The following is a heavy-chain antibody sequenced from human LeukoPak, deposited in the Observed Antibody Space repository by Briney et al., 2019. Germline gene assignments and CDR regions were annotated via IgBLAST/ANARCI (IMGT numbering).Heavy chain of an antibody. CDR3: IGARRIAAAGVRYLFDY. CDR1: GFTFSSYW. V-gene: IGHV3-49*04. D-gene: IGHD6-13*01. CDR2: IRSKAYTGTT. Sequence: GGSLRLSCAASGFTFSSYWMHWVRQAPGKGLEWISFIRSKAYTGTTEYAASVKGRFTISRDDSKSIAYLQMNSLKPEDTAVYYCIGARRIAAAGVRYLFDYWGQGTLVTVSS. J-gene: IGHJ4*02.